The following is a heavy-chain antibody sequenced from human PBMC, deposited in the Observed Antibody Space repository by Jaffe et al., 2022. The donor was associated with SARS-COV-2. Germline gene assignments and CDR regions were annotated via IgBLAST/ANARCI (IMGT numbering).Heavy chain of an antibody. CDR3: ARGPFGSSWYTGGVNWFDP. CDR2: INPSGGST. CDR1: GYTFTSYY. V-gene: IGHV1-46*01. J-gene: IGHJ5*02. D-gene: IGHD6-13*01. Sequence: QVQLVQSGAEVKKPGASVKVSCKASGYTFTSYYMHWVRQAPGQGLEWMGIINPSGGSTSYAQKFQGRVTMTRDTSTSTVYMELSSLRSEDTAVYYCARGPFGSSWYTGGVNWFDPWGQGTLVTVSS.